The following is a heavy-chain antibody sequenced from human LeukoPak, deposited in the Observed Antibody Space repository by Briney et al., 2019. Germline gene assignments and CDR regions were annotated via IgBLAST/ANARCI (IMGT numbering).Heavy chain of an antibody. J-gene: IGHJ4*02. D-gene: IGHD2-8*01. Sequence: GASVKVSCKASGYXFTXYXXXXVXXAPXQXXEXMXXXSAYNGNTYYAQNLQGRVTMATDTSPSTAYMELRRLRSDDTAVYYCAKRGCGTNGCPYYFDYWGQGTLVTVSS. V-gene: IGHV1-18*01. CDR1: GYXFTXYX. CDR3: AKRGCGTNGCPYYFDY. CDR2: XSAYNGNT.